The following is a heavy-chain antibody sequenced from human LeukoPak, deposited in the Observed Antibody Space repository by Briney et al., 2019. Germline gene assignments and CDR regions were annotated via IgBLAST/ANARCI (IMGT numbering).Heavy chain of an antibody. CDR2: ISAYNGNT. Sequence: ASVKVSCKASGYTFSTYDISWVRQAPGQGLEWMGWISAYNGNTKYAQKLQGRVTMTTDTSTSTAYMELRSLRSDDTAVYYCARDLTRITAHGDWFDPWGQGTLVTVSS. D-gene: IGHD3-16*01. CDR1: GYTFSTYD. CDR3: ARDLTRITAHGDWFDP. V-gene: IGHV1-18*01. J-gene: IGHJ5*02.